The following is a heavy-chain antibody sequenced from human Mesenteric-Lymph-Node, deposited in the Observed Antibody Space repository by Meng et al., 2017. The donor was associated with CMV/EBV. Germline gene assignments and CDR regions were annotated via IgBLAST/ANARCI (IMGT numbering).Heavy chain of an antibody. J-gene: IGHJ1*01. D-gene: IGHD3-16*01. CDR1: GDTFSRFA. Sequence: SVQVSCKASGDTFSRFAFTWVRQAPGQGLEWMGGIIPIFGTANYAQRFQGRVTITTDDSTSKAYMELSSLRSQDTAVYYCASPPGTEGFTGYLQYWGQGTPVTVSS. CDR2: IIPIFGTA. V-gene: IGHV1-69*05. CDR3: ASPPGTEGFTGYLQY.